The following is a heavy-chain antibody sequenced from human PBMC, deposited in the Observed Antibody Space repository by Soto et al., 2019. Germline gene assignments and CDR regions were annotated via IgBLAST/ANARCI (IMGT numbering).Heavy chain of an antibody. Sequence: QVQLQQWGAGLLKPSETLSLTCAVYGGSFSGYYWSWIRQPPGKGLEWIGEINHSGSTNYNPSLKSRVTISVDTSKNQFSLKLSSVTAADTAVYYCARGRGFGELYRLDSWGQGTLVTVSS. V-gene: IGHV4-34*01. CDR3: ARGRGFGELYRLDS. D-gene: IGHD3-10*01. CDR2: INHSGST. J-gene: IGHJ4*02. CDR1: GGSFSGYY.